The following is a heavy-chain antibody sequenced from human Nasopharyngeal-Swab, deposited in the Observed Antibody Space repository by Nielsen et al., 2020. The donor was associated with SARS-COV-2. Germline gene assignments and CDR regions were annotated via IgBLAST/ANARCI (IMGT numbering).Heavy chain of an antibody. CDR3: ARDLGGDSSSWTPPFDY. V-gene: IGHV1-3*01. D-gene: IGHD6-13*01. J-gene: IGHJ4*02. Sequence: ASVKVFCKASAYTFTSYTVHWVRQAPGQRLEWMGWINAGNGNTKYSQKFQGRVTITRDTSASTAYMELSSLRSEDTAVYYCARDLGGDSSSWTPPFDYWGQGTLVTVSS. CDR1: AYTFTSYT. CDR2: INAGNGNT.